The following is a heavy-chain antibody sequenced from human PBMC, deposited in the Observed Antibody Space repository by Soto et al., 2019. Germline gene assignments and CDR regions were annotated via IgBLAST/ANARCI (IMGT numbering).Heavy chain of an antibody. CDR3: ASLCRAGSDASSISCYYYYYGMDV. CDR2: INHSGST. J-gene: IGHJ6*02. CDR1: GGSFSGYY. Sequence: PSETLSLTCAVYGGSFSGYYWSWIRQPPGKGLEWIGEINHSGSTNYNPSLKSRVTISVDTSKNHFSLKLSSVTAADRAVYYCASLCRAGSDASSISCYYYYYGMDVWGQGTKVTVSS. V-gene: IGHV4-34*01. D-gene: IGHD2-2*01.